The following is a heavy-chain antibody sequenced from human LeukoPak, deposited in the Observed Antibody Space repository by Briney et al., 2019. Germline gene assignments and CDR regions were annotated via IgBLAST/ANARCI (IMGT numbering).Heavy chain of an antibody. J-gene: IGHJ2*01. CDR1: GFTFSDYY. V-gene: IGHV3-11*04. CDR3: ARDCYFGVDIHLGYFDL. D-gene: IGHD3-3*01. CDR2: IRSSGRST. Sequence: GGSLRLSCAVSGFTFSDYYMSWIRQAPGKGLEWVSYIRSSGRSTYYADSVKGRFTISRDNANNSLYLQMNSLRAEDTAVYYCARDCYFGVDIHLGYFDLWGRGTLVTVSS.